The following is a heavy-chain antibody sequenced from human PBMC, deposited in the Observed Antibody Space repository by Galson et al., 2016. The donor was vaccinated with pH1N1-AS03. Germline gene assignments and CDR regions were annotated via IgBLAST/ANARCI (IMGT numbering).Heavy chain of an antibody. D-gene: IGHD3-3*01. Sequence: SLRLSCAATKFTFSRFSMHWVRQAPGKGLEWVAAISFDGSNKHYADSVKGRFTISRDDAKNTLYPQMNSLRSEDTAVYFCTRDLGRFLEWVLDYWGQGSLVTVSS. CDR3: TRDLGRFLEWVLDY. CDR1: KFTFSRFS. J-gene: IGHJ4*02. V-gene: IGHV3-30*04. CDR2: ISFDGSNK.